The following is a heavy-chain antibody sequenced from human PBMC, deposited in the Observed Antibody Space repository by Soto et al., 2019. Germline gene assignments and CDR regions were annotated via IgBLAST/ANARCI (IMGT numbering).Heavy chain of an antibody. Sequence: GGSLRLSCAASGFTFSSYAMSWVRQAPGKGLEWVSSISGSGGSTYYADSVKGRFTISRDNSKNTLYLQMNSLRAEDTAVYYCAKDKDIVVVVAAKRAFDIWGQGTMVTVSS. CDR1: GFTFSSYA. J-gene: IGHJ3*02. D-gene: IGHD2-15*01. CDR3: AKDKDIVVVVAAKRAFDI. V-gene: IGHV3-23*01. CDR2: ISGSGGST.